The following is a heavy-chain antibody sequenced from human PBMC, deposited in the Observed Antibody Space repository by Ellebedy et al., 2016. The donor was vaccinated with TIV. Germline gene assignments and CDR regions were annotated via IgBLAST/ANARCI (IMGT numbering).Heavy chain of an antibody. CDR3: ARDLDYYYGMDV. CDR1: GFTFSTYW. Sequence: GESLKISCAASGFTFSTYWMHWVRQAPGKGLEWVSSSSSSSYYIYYADSVKGRFTFSRDNAKNSLYLQMNSLRAEDTAVYYCARDLDYYYGMDVWGQGTTVTVSS. J-gene: IGHJ6*02. V-gene: IGHV3-21*01. CDR2: SSSSSYYI.